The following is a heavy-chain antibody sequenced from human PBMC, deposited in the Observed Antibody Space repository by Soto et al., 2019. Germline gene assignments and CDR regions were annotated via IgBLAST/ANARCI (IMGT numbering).Heavy chain of an antibody. V-gene: IGHV3-23*01. D-gene: IGHD2-15*01. Sequence: AVGSLRLSCAASGFTFRSYAMSWVRQAPGRGLEWVSGISGSGVSTYYANSVKGRFTISRDNSKNTVYLQMSSLRAEDTAVYYCAKVYPTTRVSAGNDYWGQGTLVNVSS. CDR2: ISGSGVST. CDR1: GFTFRSYA. J-gene: IGHJ4*02. CDR3: AKVYPTTRVSAGNDY.